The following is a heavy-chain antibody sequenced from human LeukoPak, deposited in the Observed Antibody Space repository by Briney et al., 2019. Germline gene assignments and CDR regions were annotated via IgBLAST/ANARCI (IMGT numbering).Heavy chain of an antibody. D-gene: IGHD2-2*01. V-gene: IGHV3-9*01. CDR3: AKDIGGDWTFCTDTSRYESAFDV. Sequence: GGSLRLSCEASGFTIGAYAMHWVRQAPGKGLEWVSGIIWNGGKIGYADFVKGRFIISRDNARNSLYLHMNSLRDEDTALYYCAKDIGGDWTFCTDTSRYESAFDVWGQGTMVTVSS. CDR2: IIWNGGKI. J-gene: IGHJ3*01. CDR1: GFTIGAYA.